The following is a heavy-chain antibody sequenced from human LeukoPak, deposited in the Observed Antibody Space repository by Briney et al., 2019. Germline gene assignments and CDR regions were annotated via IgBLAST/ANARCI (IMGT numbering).Heavy chain of an antibody. D-gene: IGHD3-10*01. V-gene: IGHV1-18*01. CDR2: ISAYNGNT. Sequence: ASVKVSCKASGYTFTSYGISWVRQAPGQGLEWMGWISAYNGNTNYAQKLQGRVTMTTDTSTSTAYMELRSLRSDDTAVYYCARELGEVYCYGSGSYHNGDYWGQGTLVTVSS. J-gene: IGHJ4*02. CDR3: ARELGEVYCYGSGSYHNGDY. CDR1: GYTFTSYG.